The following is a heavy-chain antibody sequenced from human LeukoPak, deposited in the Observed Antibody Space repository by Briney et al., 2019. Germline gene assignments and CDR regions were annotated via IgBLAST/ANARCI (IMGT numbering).Heavy chain of an antibody. D-gene: IGHD4-17*01. CDR1: GFTFSSYW. CDR2: IKQDGSEK. J-gene: IGHJ3*02. Sequence: GGSLRLSCAASGFTFSSYWMSWVRQAPGKGLEWVANIKQDGSEKYYVDSVKGRFTISRDNAKNSLYLQMNSLRAEDTAVYYCARGYGDYDSTADAFDNWGQGTMVTVSS. V-gene: IGHV3-7*01. CDR3: ARGYGDYDSTADAFDN.